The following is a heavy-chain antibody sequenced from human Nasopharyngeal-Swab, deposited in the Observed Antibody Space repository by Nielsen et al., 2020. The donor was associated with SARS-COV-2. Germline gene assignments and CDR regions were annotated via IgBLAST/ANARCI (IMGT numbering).Heavy chain of an antibody. CDR2: IIIIFGTA. CDR1: GGTFSSYA. Sequence: SVKVSCKASGGTFSSYAISRVRQAPGQGLEWMGGIIIIFGTANYAQKFQGRVTITADDSTSTAYMELSSLRSEDTAVYYCARPAIAEPYYYFYGMDVWGQGTTVTVS. V-gene: IGHV1-69*13. J-gene: IGHJ6*02. CDR3: ARPAIAEPYYYFYGMDV. D-gene: IGHD2-21*01.